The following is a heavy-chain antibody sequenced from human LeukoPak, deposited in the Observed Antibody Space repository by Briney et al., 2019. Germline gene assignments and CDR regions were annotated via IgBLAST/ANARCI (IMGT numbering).Heavy chain of an antibody. Sequence: GGSLRLSCAASGFTFSSYWMSWVRQAPGKGLEWVANIKQDGSEKYYVDSVKGRFTISRDNSKNTLYLQMNSLRAEDTAVYYCATSGSYYSYWGQGTLVTVSS. J-gene: IGHJ4*02. D-gene: IGHD1-26*01. CDR3: ATSGSYYSY. CDR2: IKQDGSEK. V-gene: IGHV3-7*01. CDR1: GFTFSSYW.